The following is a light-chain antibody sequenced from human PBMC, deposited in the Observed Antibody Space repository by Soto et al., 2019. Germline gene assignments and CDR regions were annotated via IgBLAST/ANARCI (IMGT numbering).Light chain of an antibody. Sequence: DIQMTQSPSTLSASVGDRVTITCRASQSISSWLAWYQQKPGTAPNLLIYKASTLQGGVPSRFSDSGSGTEFTLTISSLQPDDSAIYYCQQYSDNWTFGQGTKVEIK. CDR2: KAS. CDR1: QSISSW. V-gene: IGKV1-5*03. CDR3: QQYSDNWT. J-gene: IGKJ1*01.